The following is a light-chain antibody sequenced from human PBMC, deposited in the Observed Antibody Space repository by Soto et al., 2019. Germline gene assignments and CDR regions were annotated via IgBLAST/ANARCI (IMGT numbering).Light chain of an antibody. V-gene: IGKV3-15*01. CDR3: QQYNNWPRK. CDR1: QSVSSN. CDR2: GAS. Sequence: EIVMTQSPATLSVSPGERATLSCRASQSVSSNLAWYQQNPGQAPRLLIYGASTRATGIPGRFSGSGSGTEFTLTITSLQSEDFAVYYCQQYNNWPRKFGQGTKVEIK. J-gene: IGKJ1*01.